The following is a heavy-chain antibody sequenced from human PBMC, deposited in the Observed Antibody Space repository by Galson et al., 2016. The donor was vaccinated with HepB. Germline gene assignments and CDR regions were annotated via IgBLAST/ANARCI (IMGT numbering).Heavy chain of an antibody. CDR3: AGGNGPLDY. CDR1: GFTFSSYW. D-gene: IGHD1-1*01. J-gene: IGHJ4*02. CDR2: INGDGSST. Sequence: SLRLSCAASGFTFSSYWMHWVRQAPGKGLVWVSGINGDGSSTNYADSVKGRFTISRDNAKNTLYLQMNSLRAGDTAVYYCAGGNGPLDYWGQGTLVTVSS. V-gene: IGHV3-74*01.